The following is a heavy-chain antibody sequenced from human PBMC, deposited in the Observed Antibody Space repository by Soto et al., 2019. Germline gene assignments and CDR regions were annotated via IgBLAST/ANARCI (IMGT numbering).Heavy chain of an antibody. V-gene: IGHV1-69*12. J-gene: IGHJ2*01. CDR1: GGTFSSYA. D-gene: IGHD6-13*01. CDR3: ARMDSLAAAGPGGWYFDL. CDR2: IIPIFGTA. Sequence: QVQLVQSGAEVKKPGSSVKVSCKASGGTFSSYAISWVRQAPGQGLEWMGGIIPIFGTANYAQKFQGRVTITADESTRTAYMELSSLRYEDTAVYYCARMDSLAAAGPGGWYFDLWGRGTLVNVSS.